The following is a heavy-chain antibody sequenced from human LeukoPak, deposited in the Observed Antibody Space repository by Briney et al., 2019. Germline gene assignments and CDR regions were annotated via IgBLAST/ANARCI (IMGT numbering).Heavy chain of an antibody. CDR3: ARDPSYDFWSGYYTGYFDY. J-gene: IGHJ4*02. CDR2: INPNSGGT. CDR1: GYTFTGYY. Sequence: ASEKVFCKASGYTFTGYYMHWVRQAPGQGLEWMGCINPNSGGTNYAQKFQGRVTMTRDTSISTAYMELSRPRSDDTAVYYCARDPSYDFWSGYYTGYFDYWRQGTLVTVSS. V-gene: IGHV1-2*02. D-gene: IGHD3-3*01.